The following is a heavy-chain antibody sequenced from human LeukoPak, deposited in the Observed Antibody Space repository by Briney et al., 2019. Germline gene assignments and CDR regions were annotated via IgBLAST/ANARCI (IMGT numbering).Heavy chain of an antibody. CDR2: IRYDGSNK. CDR3: AKDRTYYDFWSGYSVDAFDI. V-gene: IGHV3-30*02. Sequence: VGSLRLSCAASGFTFSSYGMHWVRQAPGKGLEWVAFIRYDGSNKYYADSVKGRFTISRDNSKNTLYLQMNSLRAEDTAVYYCAKDRTYYDFWSGYSVDAFDIWGQGTMVTVSS. D-gene: IGHD3-3*01. CDR1: GFTFSSYG. J-gene: IGHJ3*02.